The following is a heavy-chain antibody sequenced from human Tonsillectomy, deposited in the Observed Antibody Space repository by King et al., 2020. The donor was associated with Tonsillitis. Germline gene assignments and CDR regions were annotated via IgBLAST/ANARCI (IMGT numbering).Heavy chain of an antibody. J-gene: IGHJ6*02. CDR1: GFTVSSNY. CDR3: AMISRSASPYYYYVMDV. CDR2: LYSDGST. V-gene: IGHV3-53*04. D-gene: IGHD6-6*01. Sequence: VQLVESGGGLVQPGGSLRLSCEASGFTVSSNYMTWVRQAPGKGLEWVSVLYSDGSTYYADSVKGRFTISRHNSKHTLYLQMNSLRSEDTAVFYCAMISRSASPYYYYVMDVWGQGTTVIVAS.